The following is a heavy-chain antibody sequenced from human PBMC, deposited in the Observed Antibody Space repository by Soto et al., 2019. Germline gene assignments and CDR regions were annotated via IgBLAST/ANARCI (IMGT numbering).Heavy chain of an antibody. Sequence: GPQVKVSCKASGGTLSKYAISWVRQAPGQGLEWMGGIIPLFGTANYAQKFQGRVTITADESTGTAYMELSSLRSEDTAVYYCARTYYHDSSGYYRDNYYGMDVWGQGTTVTVSS. J-gene: IGHJ6*02. V-gene: IGHV1-69*01. CDR1: GGTLSKYA. CDR2: IIPLFGTA. CDR3: ARTYYHDSSGYYRDNYYGMDV. D-gene: IGHD3-22*01.